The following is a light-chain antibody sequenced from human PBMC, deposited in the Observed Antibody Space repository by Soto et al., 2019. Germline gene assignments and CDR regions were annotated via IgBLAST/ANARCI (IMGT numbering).Light chain of an antibody. CDR2: GES. V-gene: IGKV3-15*01. CDR1: QSVSSN. J-gene: IGKJ4*02. Sequence: ETVMTQSPATLSVSPGEGATLSCRASQSVSSNLAWYQQQPGHAPRLLICGESIRATGNPARFSGSGSGTEFTLTISSLQSEDFADYYCQQYNNWPLPFGGGTKVEIK. CDR3: QQYNNWPLP.